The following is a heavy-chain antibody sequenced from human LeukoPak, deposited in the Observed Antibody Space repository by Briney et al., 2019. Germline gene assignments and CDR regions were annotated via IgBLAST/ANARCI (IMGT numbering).Heavy chain of an antibody. CDR1: GGSISSYY. CDR3: ARGGGMGYYYYYMDV. J-gene: IGHJ6*03. Sequence: SETLSLTCTVSGGSISSYYWSWIRQPPGKGLEWIGSICHSGSIYYNLSLKSRVTISVDTSKNQFSLKLSSVTAADTAVYYCARGGGMGYYYYYMDVWGKGTTVTVSS. CDR2: ICHSGSI. V-gene: IGHV4-59*01. D-gene: IGHD1-26*01.